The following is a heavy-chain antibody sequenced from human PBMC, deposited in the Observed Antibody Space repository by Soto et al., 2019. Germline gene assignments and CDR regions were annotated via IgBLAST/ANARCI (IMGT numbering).Heavy chain of an antibody. CDR2: ISGSGGST. CDR3: AKVPLASWANSGYDLVDP. CDR1: GFTFSSYA. Sequence: GGSLRLSCAASGFTFSSYAMSWVRQAPGKGLEWVSAISGSGGSTYYADSVKGRFTISRDNSKNTLYLQMNSLRAEDTAVYYCAKVPLASWANSGYDLVDPWGQGTLVTVSS. V-gene: IGHV3-23*01. D-gene: IGHD5-12*01. J-gene: IGHJ5*02.